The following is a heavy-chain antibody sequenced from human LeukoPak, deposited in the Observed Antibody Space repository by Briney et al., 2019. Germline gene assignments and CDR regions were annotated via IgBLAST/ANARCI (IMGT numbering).Heavy chain of an antibody. J-gene: IGHJ6*03. D-gene: IGHD4-11*01. CDR2: ISGSGGST. CDR3: ARILPRQYRPPYYYYMDV. Sequence: PGGSLRLSCAASGFTFGNYAMSWVRQAPGKGLEWVSGISGSGGSTYYADSVKGRFTISRDNAKNSLYLQMNSLRAEDTAVYYCARILPRQYRPPYYYYMDVWGKGTTVTVSS. V-gene: IGHV3-23*01. CDR1: GFTFGNYA.